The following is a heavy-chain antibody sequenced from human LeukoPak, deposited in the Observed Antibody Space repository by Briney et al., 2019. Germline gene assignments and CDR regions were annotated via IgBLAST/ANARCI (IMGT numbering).Heavy chain of an antibody. CDR1: GGSFSGYY. D-gene: IGHD2-2*01. V-gene: IGHV4-34*01. CDR3: ARRSRRGYCSSTSCYSALDY. J-gene: IGHJ4*02. Sequence: SETLSLTCAVYGGSFSGYYWSWIRQPPGKGLEWIGEINHSGSTNYNPSLKSRVTISVDTSKNQFSLKLSSVTAADTAVYYCARRSRRGYCSSTSCYSALDYWGQGTLVTVSS. CDR2: INHSGST.